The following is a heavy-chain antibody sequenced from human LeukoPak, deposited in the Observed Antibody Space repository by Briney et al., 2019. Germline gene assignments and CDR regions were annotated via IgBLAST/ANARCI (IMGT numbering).Heavy chain of an antibody. V-gene: IGHV1-69*04. CDR2: IIPILGIA. CDR3: ARDRYPSAGGQLTFIFDY. Sequence: SVKVSCKASGATFSSYAISWVRQAPGQGLEWMGRIIPILGIANYAQKFQGRVTITADKSTSTAYMELSSLRSEDTAVYYCARDRYPSAGGQLTFIFDYWGQGTLVTVSS. D-gene: IGHD3-16*01. J-gene: IGHJ4*02. CDR1: GATFSSYA.